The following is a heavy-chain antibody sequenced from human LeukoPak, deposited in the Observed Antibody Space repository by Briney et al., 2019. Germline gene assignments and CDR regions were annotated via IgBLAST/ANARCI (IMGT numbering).Heavy chain of an antibody. D-gene: IGHD6-19*01. Sequence: ASVKVSCKASGYTFTSYAMNWVRQAPGQGLEWMGWINTNTGNPTYAQGFTGRFVFSLDTSVSTAYLQISSLKAEDTAVYYCARVIRPTGIAVAGTSGTFDYWGQGTLVTVAS. J-gene: IGHJ4*02. V-gene: IGHV7-4-1*02. CDR1: GYTFTSYA. CDR2: INTNTGNP. CDR3: ARVIRPTGIAVAGTSGTFDY.